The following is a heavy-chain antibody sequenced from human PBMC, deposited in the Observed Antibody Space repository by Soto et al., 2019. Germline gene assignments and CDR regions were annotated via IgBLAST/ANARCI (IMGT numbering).Heavy chain of an antibody. V-gene: IGHV3-9*01. J-gene: IGHJ4*02. Sequence: EVQLVESGGDLVQPGRSLRLSCVVSGFTFDDYAMHWVRQAPGKGLEWDSGISWNSGTIGYAEPLKGRFTISRDNAKNSLYLQMNSLRPEDTALYYCVRDGDVAVAGTSLYWGQGTLVTVSS. CDR1: GFTFDDYA. CDR3: VRDGDVAVAGTSLY. D-gene: IGHD6-19*01. CDR2: ISWNSGTI.